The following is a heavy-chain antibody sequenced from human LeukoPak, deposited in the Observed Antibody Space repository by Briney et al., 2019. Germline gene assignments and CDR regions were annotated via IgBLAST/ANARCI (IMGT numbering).Heavy chain of an antibody. CDR2: ISPRGGGT. Sequence: PGGSLRLSCAASGFTFSSYIMNWVRQAPGKGLEWLSGISPRGGGTYYADSVKGRFTISRDDSKSTLSLQMNSLRVEDTAVYYCTRDLAWGAFDYWGQGTLVSVSS. V-gene: IGHV3-23*01. J-gene: IGHJ4*02. CDR1: GFTFSSYI. D-gene: IGHD7-27*01. CDR3: TRDLAWGAFDY.